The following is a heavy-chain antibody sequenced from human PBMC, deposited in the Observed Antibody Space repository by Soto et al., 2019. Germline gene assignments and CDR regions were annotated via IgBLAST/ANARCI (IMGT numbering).Heavy chain of an antibody. V-gene: IGHV1-69*13. CDR3: ARGSPLKNYYDSSGYFDL. D-gene: IGHD3-22*01. J-gene: IGHJ4*02. CDR2: IIPIFGTA. Sequence: SVKVSCKASGGTFSSYAISWVRQAPGQGLEWMGGIIPIFGTANYAQKFQGRVTITADESTSTAYMELSSLRSEDTAVYYCARGSPLKNYYDSSGYFDLWGQGTLVTVSS. CDR1: GGTFSSYA.